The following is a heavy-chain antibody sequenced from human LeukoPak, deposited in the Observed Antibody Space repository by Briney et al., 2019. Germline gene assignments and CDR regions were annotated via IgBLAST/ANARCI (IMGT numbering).Heavy chain of an antibody. CDR3: AGGIFGVVINAFHI. D-gene: IGHD3-3*01. J-gene: IGHJ3*02. CDR1: GGSISSYH. V-gene: IGHV4-59*01. CDR2: TYNSGST. Sequence: PSETLSLTCTVSGGSISSYHWSWSRQPPGKGLEWIGDTYNSGSTNYNHSLKSRVTISVDTSKNQFSLKLSSVTAADTAVYYCAGGIFGVVINAFHIWGQGTMVTVSS.